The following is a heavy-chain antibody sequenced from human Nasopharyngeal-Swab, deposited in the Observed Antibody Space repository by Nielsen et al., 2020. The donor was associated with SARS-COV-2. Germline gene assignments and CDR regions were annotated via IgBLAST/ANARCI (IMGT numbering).Heavy chain of an antibody. J-gene: IGHJ6*02. D-gene: IGHD3-10*01. Sequence: RQAPGKGLEWIGYIYHSGSTYYNPPLKSRVTISVDRSKNQFSLKLSSVTAADTAVYYCASVRGYYYGMDVWGQGTTVTVSS. CDR2: IYHSGST. V-gene: IGHV4-30-2*01. CDR3: ASVRGYYYGMDV.